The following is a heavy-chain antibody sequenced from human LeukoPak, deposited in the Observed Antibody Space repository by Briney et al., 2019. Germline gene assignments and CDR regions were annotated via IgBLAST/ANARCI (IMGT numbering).Heavy chain of an antibody. J-gene: IGHJ4*02. Sequence: PVQPLDSPSVASSSSSTTYYADSVKGRFTISRDNAKNSLYLQMNSLRAEDTAVYYCARDRGGSYSAIDYWGQGTLVTVSS. CDR3: ARDRGGSYSAIDY. D-gene: IGHD1-26*01. V-gene: IGHV3-48*04. CDR2: ASSSSSTT.